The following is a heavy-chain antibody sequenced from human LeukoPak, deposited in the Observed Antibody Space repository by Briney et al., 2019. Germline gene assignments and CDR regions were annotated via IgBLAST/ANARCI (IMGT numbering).Heavy chain of an antibody. D-gene: IGHD3-10*01. V-gene: IGHV4-4*07. CDR2: IYTSGST. CDR3: ARGTPMVRGPYYFDY. Sequence: SETLSLTCTVSGVSISSYYWSWIRQPAGKGLEWIGRIYTSGSTNYNPSLKSRVTMSVDTSKNQFSLKLSSVTAADTAVYYCARGTPMVRGPYYFDYWGQGTLVTVSS. J-gene: IGHJ4*02. CDR1: GVSISSYY.